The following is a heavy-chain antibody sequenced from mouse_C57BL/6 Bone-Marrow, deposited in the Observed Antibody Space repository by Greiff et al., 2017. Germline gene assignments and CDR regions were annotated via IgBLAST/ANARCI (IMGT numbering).Heavy chain of an antibody. CDR2: FFPGSGSI. J-gene: IGHJ1*03. Sequence: QVQLKHPGAELVKPGASVKISCKASGYTFTEYTIHWVKQRSGQGLGWIGWFFPGSGSIKYNEKFKDKAPLTADKSSSTVYMELSRLTSEDSAVYFCARHETSIYWYFDVWGTGTTVTVSS. D-gene: IGHD2-10*02. V-gene: IGHV1-62-2*01. CDR3: ARHETSIYWYFDV. CDR1: GYTFTEYT.